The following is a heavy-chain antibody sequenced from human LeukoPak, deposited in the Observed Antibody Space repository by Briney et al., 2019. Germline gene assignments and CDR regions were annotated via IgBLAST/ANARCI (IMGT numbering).Heavy chain of an antibody. CDR1: GFTFSIYS. CDR3: ARVVGETGYFDY. CDR2: ISSSSSYI. Sequence: PGGSLRLSCAASGFTFSIYSMNWVRQAPGKGLEWVSSISSSSSYIYYADSVKGRFTISRDNAKNSLYLQMNSLRAEDTAVYYCARVVGETGYFDYWGQGTLVTVSS. V-gene: IGHV3-21*01. D-gene: IGHD4-17*01. J-gene: IGHJ4*02.